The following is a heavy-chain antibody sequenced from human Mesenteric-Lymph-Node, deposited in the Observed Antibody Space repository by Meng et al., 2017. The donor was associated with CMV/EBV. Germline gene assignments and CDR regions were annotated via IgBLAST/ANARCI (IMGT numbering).Heavy chain of an antibody. J-gene: IGHJ4*02. CDR1: GFTFSNYW. D-gene: IGHD2-2*01. Sequence: GESLKISCAASGFTFSNYWMTWVRQAPGKGLEWVANIKQDGSEKYYVDSVEGRFTISRDNAKKSLYLQMVSLGAEDTAVYYCARGGDCSSTSCLFDYWGQGTLVTVSS. CDR3: ARGGDCSSTSCLFDY. CDR2: IKQDGSEK. V-gene: IGHV3-7*04.